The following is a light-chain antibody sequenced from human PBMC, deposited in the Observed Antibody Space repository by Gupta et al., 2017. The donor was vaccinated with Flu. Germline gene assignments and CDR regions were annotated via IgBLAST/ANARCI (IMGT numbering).Light chain of an antibody. V-gene: IGKV3-20*01. J-gene: IGKJ2*01. Sequence: TQSPGNLSFSPGETATLTCRASQSVYSTYLAWYQQKPGHAPRLLIYGASSRATGVPDRFSGSGSGTDFTLTINRLEPEDFAMYYCQQYGDSPLYTFGQGTRLDIK. CDR2: GAS. CDR3: QQYGDSPLYT. CDR1: QSVYSTY.